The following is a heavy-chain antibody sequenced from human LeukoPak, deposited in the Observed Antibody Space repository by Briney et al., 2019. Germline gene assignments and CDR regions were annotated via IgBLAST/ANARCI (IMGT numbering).Heavy chain of an antibody. CDR2: INDSGST. CDR3: ARHNYGSGTLYYYYYGMDV. D-gene: IGHD3-10*01. Sequence: KPSETLSLACGVYGGSFGGYYWRWVRHPPGKGREWIGEINDSGSTTYNPSLNSRVTISVDTSKNQFSLKLSSVTAADTAVYYCARHNYGSGTLYYYYYGMDVWGQGTTVTVSS. CDR1: GGSFGGYY. J-gene: IGHJ6*02. V-gene: IGHV4-34*01.